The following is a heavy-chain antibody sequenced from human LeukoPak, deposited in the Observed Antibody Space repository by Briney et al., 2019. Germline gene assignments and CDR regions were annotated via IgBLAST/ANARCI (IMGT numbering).Heavy chain of an antibody. D-gene: IGHD3-22*01. CDR2: INHSGST. CDR1: GGSFSGYC. CDR3: AITYYDSSGYYFDY. Sequence: PSETLSLTCAVYGGSFSGYCWSWIRQPPGKGLEWIGEINHSGSTNYNPSLKSRVTISVDTSKNQFSLKLSSVTAADTAVYYCAITYYDSSGYYFDYWGQGTLVTVSS. J-gene: IGHJ4*02. V-gene: IGHV4-34*01.